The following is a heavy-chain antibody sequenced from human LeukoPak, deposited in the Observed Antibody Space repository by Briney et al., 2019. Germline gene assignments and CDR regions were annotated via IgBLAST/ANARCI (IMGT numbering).Heavy chain of an antibody. CDR1: GFTFRSYW. CDR3: ARDSDYDSSGYYDPPFDY. D-gene: IGHD3-22*01. CDR2: IKQDGSEK. J-gene: IGHJ4*02. V-gene: IGHV3-7*01. Sequence: GGSLRLSCVASGFTFRSYWMSWVRQAPGKGLEWVANIKQDGSEKYYVDSVKGRFTISRDNAKNSLYLQMNSLRAEDTAVYYCARDSDYDSSGYYDPPFDYWGQGTLVTVSS.